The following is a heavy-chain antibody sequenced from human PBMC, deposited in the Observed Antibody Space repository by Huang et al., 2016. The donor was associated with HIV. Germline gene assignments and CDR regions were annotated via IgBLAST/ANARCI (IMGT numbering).Heavy chain of an antibody. J-gene: IGHJ4*02. CDR3: ARDPRIQSWLNFFDY. Sequence: EVQLVESGGGLVQPGGSLRLSCAASGFSISSYWMHWVRKAPGKGMVWVSRINSDGSSTSDADSVKGRFTISRDNAKNTLYLQMNSLRAEDTAVYYCARDPRIQSWLNFFDYWGQGTLVSVSS. D-gene: IGHD3-22*01. CDR1: GFSISSYW. CDR2: INSDGSST. V-gene: IGHV3-74*01.